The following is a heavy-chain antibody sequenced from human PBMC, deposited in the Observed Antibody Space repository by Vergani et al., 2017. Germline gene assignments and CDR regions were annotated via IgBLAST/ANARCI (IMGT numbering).Heavy chain of an antibody. V-gene: IGHV3-21*01. D-gene: IGHD2-2*01. Sequence: EVQLVESGGGLVKPGGSLRLSCAASGFTFSSYSMNWVRQAPGKGLEWVSSISSSSSYIYYADSVKGRFTISRDNAKNSLYLQMNSLRAEDTAVYYCARADCSSTSCYDDYYYYYMDVWGKGTTVTVSS. CDR1: GFTFSSYS. CDR3: ARADCSSTSCYDDYYYYYMDV. J-gene: IGHJ6*03. CDR2: ISSSSSYI.